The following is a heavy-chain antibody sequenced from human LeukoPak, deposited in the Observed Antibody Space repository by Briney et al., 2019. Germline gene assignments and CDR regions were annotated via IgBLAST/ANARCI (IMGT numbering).Heavy chain of an antibody. CDR3: ARDGLLHYYDSSGYHADY. Sequence: ASVKVSCKASGYTFTSYYMHWVRQAPGQGLEWMGIINPSGGSTSYAQKFQGRVTMTRDTSTSTVYMELSSLRSGDTAVYYCARDGLLHYYDSSGYHADYWGQGTLVTVSS. CDR2: INPSGGST. V-gene: IGHV1-46*01. CDR1: GYTFTSYY. D-gene: IGHD3-22*01. J-gene: IGHJ4*02.